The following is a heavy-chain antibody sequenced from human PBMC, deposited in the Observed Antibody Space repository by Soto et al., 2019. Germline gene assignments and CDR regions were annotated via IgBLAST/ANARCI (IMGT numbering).Heavy chain of an antibody. CDR2: IIPILGIA. D-gene: IGHD5-12*01. CDR3: ARDLVYSGYETSSFDY. CDR1: GGTFSSYT. Sequence: QVQLVQSGAEVKKPGSSVKVSCKASGGTFSSYTISWVRQAPGQGLEWMGRIIPILGIANYAQKFQGRVTITADNATSTADKELSSLRSEDTAVYYSARDLVYSGYETSSFDYWGQGTLVTVSS. V-gene: IGHV1-69*08. J-gene: IGHJ4*02.